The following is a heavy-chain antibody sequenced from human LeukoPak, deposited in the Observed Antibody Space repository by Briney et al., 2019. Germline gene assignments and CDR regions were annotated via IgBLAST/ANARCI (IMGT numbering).Heavy chain of an antibody. V-gene: IGHV1-8*01. CDR1: GYTFTSYD. J-gene: IGHJ6*03. Sequence: ASVKVSCKASGYTFTSYDINWVRQATGQGLEWTGWMNPNSGNTGYAQKFQGRVTMTRNTSISTAYMELSSLRSEDTAVYYCARGIYRLHYAFYYYMDVWGKGTTVTVSS. CDR2: MNPNSGNT. D-gene: IGHD3-16*01. CDR3: ARGIYRLHYAFYYYMDV.